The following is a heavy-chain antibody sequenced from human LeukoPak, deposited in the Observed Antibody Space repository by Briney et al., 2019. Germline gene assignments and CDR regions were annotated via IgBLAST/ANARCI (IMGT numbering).Heavy chain of an antibody. CDR2: IFHSGAT. V-gene: IGHV4-59*08. J-gene: IGHJ5*02. Sequence: SETLSLTCSVSGGYIGTYYWTWIRQPPGKGLEWIGYIFHSGATKYDASLKGRVTISLDMSKNQFSLRLNSVTATDTAVYYCARGTGNYNYFNPWGQGTLVIVSS. CDR1: GGYIGTYY. CDR3: ARGTGNYNYFNP. D-gene: IGHD1-7*01.